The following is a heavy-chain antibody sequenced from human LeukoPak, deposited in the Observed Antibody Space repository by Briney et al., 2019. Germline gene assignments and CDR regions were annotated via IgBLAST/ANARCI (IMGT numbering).Heavy chain of an antibody. Sequence: GRSLRLSCAASGFTFRAYGMHWVRQAPGKWLEWVTVIWADGSTRDYAASVKGRFTISRDNSKNTLYLQMNSLRAEDTAVYYCATDSGNSPFDYWGQGTLVTVSS. D-gene: IGHD4-23*01. CDR3: ATDSGNSPFDY. V-gene: IGHV3-33*01. CDR1: GFTFRAYG. J-gene: IGHJ4*02. CDR2: IWADGSTR.